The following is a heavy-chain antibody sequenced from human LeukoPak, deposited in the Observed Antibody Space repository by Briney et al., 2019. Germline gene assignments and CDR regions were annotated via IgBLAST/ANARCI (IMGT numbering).Heavy chain of an antibody. J-gene: IGHJ5*02. V-gene: IGHV3-7*01. CDR3: ARSLYFWSGSSS. Sequence: GGSLRLSCAASGFTFSNYWMNWVRQAPGKGLEWVANIKQDGGEKYHVDSVKGRFTVSRDNAKNSLYLQMNSLRAEDTAVYYCARSLYFWSGSSSWGQGTLVTVSS. CDR1: GFTFSNYW. D-gene: IGHD3-3*01. CDR2: IKQDGGEK.